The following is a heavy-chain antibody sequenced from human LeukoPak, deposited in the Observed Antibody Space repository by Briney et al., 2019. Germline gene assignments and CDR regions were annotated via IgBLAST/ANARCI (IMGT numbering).Heavy chain of an antibody. CDR1: GFTFGDYA. CDR2: IRGYAYGGTT. D-gene: IGHD3-10*01. CDR3: VGVRGIEEFDY. J-gene: IGHJ4*02. V-gene: IGHV3-49*04. Sequence: PGGSLRLSCTTSGFTFGDYAMSWVRQAPGKGLEWVGFIRGYAYGGTTEYAASVQGRFTISRHDSTSIAYLQMNSLKTADTAVYYCVGVRGIEEFDYWGQGTLVTVSS.